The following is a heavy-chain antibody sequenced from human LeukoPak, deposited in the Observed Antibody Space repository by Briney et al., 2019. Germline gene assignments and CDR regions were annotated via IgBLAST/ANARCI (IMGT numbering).Heavy chain of an antibody. Sequence: PGGSLRLSCAASGFTFSSYSMNWVRQAPGKGLEWVSSISSSSSYIYYADSVKGRFTISRDNAKNSLYLQMNSLRAEDTAVYCCARVDRDCGGDCYPDRFDPWGQGTLVTVSS. CDR1: GFTFSSYS. CDR2: ISSSSSYI. J-gene: IGHJ5*02. V-gene: IGHV3-21*01. D-gene: IGHD2-21*02. CDR3: ARVDRDCGGDCYPDRFDP.